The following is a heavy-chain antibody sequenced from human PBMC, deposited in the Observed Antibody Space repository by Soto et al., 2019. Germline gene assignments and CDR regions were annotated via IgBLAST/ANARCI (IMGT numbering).Heavy chain of an antibody. Sequence: QVQLQESGPGLVKPSQTLSLTCTVSGGSISSGGYYWGWIRQHPGKGLEWIGYIYYSGSTYDNASLTSRVTLSVDTSKNQFSPQLSAPTAADTAGYYCASDDLGVGHYFDYCGHGTLVTVSS. CDR2: IYYSGST. V-gene: IGHV4-31*03. CDR3: ASDDLGVGHYFDY. D-gene: IGHD3-10*01. CDR1: GGSISSGGYY. J-gene: IGHJ4*01.